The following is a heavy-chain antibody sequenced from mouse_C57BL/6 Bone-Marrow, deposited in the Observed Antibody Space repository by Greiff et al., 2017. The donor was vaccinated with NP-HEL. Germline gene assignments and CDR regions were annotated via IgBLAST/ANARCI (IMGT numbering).Heavy chain of an antibody. V-gene: IGHV1-18*01. CDR3: ARDYYGSSYLFAY. Sequence: EVQLQQSGPELVKPGASVKISCKASGYTFTDYNMDWVKQSHVKSLEWIGDINPNNGGTIYNQKFKGKATLTVDKSSSTAYMELRSLTSEDTAVDYCARDYYGSSYLFAYWGQGTLVTVSA. J-gene: IGHJ3*01. CDR1: GYTFTDYN. CDR2: INPNNGGT. D-gene: IGHD1-1*01.